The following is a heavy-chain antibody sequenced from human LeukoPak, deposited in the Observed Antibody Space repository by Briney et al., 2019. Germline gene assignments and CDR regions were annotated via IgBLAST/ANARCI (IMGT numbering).Heavy chain of an antibody. Sequence: GGSLRLSCAASGFTFSSYSMNWVRQAPGKGLEWVSYISSSSSTIYYADSVKGRFAISRDNAKSSLYLQMNSLRAEDTAVYYCARDSLYNWNDGDYWGQGTLVTVSS. CDR2: ISSSSSTI. J-gene: IGHJ4*02. D-gene: IGHD1-20*01. V-gene: IGHV3-48*01. CDR1: GFTFSSYS. CDR3: ARDSLYNWNDGDY.